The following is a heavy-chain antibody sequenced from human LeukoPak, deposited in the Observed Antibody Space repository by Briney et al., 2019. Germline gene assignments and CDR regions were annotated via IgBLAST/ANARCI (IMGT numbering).Heavy chain of an antibody. CDR2: FDVAETDT. CDR1: GYTLSELS. Sequence: ASVKVSCKVSGYTLSELSMHWVRQSPGKGLEWMGGFDVAETDTIYAQKFQGRVTMTEDTSTDTAYMELNSLSSEDTAVYYCARVDSGFDAFDIWGQGTMVTVSS. CDR3: ARVDSGFDAFDI. D-gene: IGHD6-19*01. J-gene: IGHJ3*02. V-gene: IGHV1-24*01.